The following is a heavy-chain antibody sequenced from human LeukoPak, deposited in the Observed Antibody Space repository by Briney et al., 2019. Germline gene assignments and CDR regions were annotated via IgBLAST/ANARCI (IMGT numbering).Heavy chain of an antibody. CDR3: ARDGPATHIGVVVVAADAFDI. J-gene: IGHJ3*02. CDR1: GFTVSSSY. CDR2: IYSDVST. V-gene: IGHV3-66*01. D-gene: IGHD2-15*01. Sequence: GGSLRLSCAASGFTVSSSYMSWVRQAPGKGLEWVSVIYSDVSTYYADSVKGRFTISRDNSKNTVYLQMTSLRAEDTAVYYCARDGPATHIGVVVVAADAFDIWGQGTMVTVSS.